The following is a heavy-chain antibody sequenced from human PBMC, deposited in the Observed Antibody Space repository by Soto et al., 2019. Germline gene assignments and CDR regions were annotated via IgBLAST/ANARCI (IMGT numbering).Heavy chain of an antibody. J-gene: IGHJ4*02. CDR3: VSWLFAHFDH. V-gene: IGHV3-23*05. Sequence: GGSLRRSCAASGFIFICHTMRWVRQAPGTGLEWVSSIDQTGASTHYADSVKGRFTISRDNSRNTLDLQMNSLRAADTALYYCVSWLFAHFDHWGQGTPVTVSS. CDR1: GFIFICHT. CDR2: IDQTGAST. D-gene: IGHD5-12*01.